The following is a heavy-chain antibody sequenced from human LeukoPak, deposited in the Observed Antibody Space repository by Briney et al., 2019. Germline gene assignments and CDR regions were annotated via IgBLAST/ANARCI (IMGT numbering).Heavy chain of an antibody. CDR1: GFTFSSYS. Sequence: GGALRLSCAASGFTFSSYSMNWVRQAPGKGLEGVSYISSSRSTIYYADSVEGRFTIPSDNAKNSLYLQMNRLRDEDPAVYYCARDLTMGKDVYWGQGTLVTVSS. V-gene: IGHV3-48*02. CDR3: ARDLTMGKDVY. CDR2: ISSSRSTI. D-gene: IGHD7-27*01. J-gene: IGHJ4*02.